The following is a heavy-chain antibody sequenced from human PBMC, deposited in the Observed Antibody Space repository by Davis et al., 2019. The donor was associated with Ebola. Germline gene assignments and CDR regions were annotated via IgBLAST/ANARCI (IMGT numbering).Heavy chain of an antibody. CDR3: ARSRLGGGNYRTFDY. D-gene: IGHD3-16*02. V-gene: IGHV3-21*01. Sequence: PGGSLRLSCAASGFTFSSYSMNWVRQAPGKGLEWVSSISSSSSYIYYADSVKGRFTISRDNAKKSLYLQMNSLRGEDTAVYYCARSRLGGGNYRTFDYWGQGTLVTVSS. J-gene: IGHJ4*02. CDR2: ISSSSSYI. CDR1: GFTFSSYS.